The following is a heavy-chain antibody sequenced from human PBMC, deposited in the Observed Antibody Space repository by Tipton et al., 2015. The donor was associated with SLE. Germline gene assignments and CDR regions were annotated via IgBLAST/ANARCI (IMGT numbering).Heavy chain of an antibody. J-gene: IGHJ6*03. Sequence: TLSLTCTVSGGSMGTYYWSWIRHPPGKGLEWIGSIYRSGSTYYNPSLKSRVTISVDTSKNQFSLKLSSVTAADTAVYYCARGRVAAVYYYYYYYMDVWGIGTTATVSS. CDR1: GGSMGTYY. CDR3: ARGRVAAVYYYYYYYMDV. D-gene: IGHD6-13*01. CDR2: IYRSGST. V-gene: IGHV4-38-2*02.